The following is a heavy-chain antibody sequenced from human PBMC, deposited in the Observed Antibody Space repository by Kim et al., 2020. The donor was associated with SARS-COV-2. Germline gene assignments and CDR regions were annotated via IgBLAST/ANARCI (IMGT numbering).Heavy chain of an antibody. Sequence: LSGGGTSYAQRFQGRVTITRDTSKSTVYMELSRQRSEDTAVYYCARSGMDVWGQGTTVTVSS. J-gene: IGHJ6*02. V-gene: IGHV1-46*01. CDR2: LSGGGT. CDR3: ARSGMDV.